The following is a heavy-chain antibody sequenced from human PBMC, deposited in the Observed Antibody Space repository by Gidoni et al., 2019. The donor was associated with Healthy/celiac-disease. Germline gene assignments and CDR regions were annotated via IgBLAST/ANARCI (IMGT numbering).Heavy chain of an antibody. CDR3: SRGHRGYYDFWMGYYYGMDV. CDR2: INHSGST. D-gene: IGHD3-3*01. CDR1: GGSFSGYY. Sequence: QVQLQQWGAGLLKPSETLSLTCAVYGGSFSGYYGSWIRQPRGKGLEWIGEINHSGSTNYNPSLKSRVTISVDTSKNQFSLKLSSVTAADTSVYYCSRGHRGYYDFWMGYYYGMDVWGKGTTVTVSS. V-gene: IGHV4-34*01. J-gene: IGHJ6*04.